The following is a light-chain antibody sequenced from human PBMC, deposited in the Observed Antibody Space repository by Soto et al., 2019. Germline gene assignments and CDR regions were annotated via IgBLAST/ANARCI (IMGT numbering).Light chain of an antibody. Sequence: QSVLTQPPSVSGAPGQRVTISCTGSSSNIGAGYDIHWYQQLPERAPKLLIYGTTNRPSGVPDRFSGSKSGTSASLAITGLQADDEADYYCQSYDSSLSGRVFGGGTKVTVL. CDR2: GTT. J-gene: IGLJ2*01. CDR3: QSYDSSLSGRV. V-gene: IGLV1-40*01. CDR1: SSNIGAGYD.